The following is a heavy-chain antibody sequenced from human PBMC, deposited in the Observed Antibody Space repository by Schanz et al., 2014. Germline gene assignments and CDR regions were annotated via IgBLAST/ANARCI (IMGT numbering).Heavy chain of an antibody. V-gene: IGHV4-30-4*07. Sequence: QLQMQESGPGLVKPSETLSLTCSVSGGSISSGGYSWNWIRQPPGKGLEWIVYIYYSGSTYYNPSRKSRFTIPVDTYKNHFSRRLSSVAAADTAVYYCARGGRTTYNYYYGMDVWGQGTTVTVSS. CDR3: ARGGRTTYNYYYGMDV. CDR1: GGSISSGGYS. D-gene: IGHD1-1*01. J-gene: IGHJ6*02. CDR2: IYYSGST.